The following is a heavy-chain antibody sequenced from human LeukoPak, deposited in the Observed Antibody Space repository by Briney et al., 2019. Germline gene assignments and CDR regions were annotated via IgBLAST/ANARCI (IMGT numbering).Heavy chain of an antibody. J-gene: IGHJ3*02. V-gene: IGHV3-9*01. CDR1: GFTFDDYA. Sequence: GRSLRLSCAASGFTFDDYAMHWVRHAPGKGLEWVSGISWNSGSIGYADSVKGRFTISRDNAKNSLYLQMNSLRAEDTALYYCAKDIGGVEVTDDAFDIWGQGTMVTVSS. D-gene: IGHD3-16*01. CDR2: ISWNSGSI. CDR3: AKDIGGVEVTDDAFDI.